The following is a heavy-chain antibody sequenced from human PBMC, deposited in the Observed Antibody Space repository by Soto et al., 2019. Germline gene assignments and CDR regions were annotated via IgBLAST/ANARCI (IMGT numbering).Heavy chain of an antibody. CDR1: GFPFSNAW. CDR2: IKSKTDGGTT. CDR3: TTEQDLGYCSGGSCYGFATYFDY. J-gene: IGHJ4*02. Sequence: GGSLRLSCGASGFPFSNAWMNWVRQAPGKGLEWVGRIKSKTDGGTTDYAAPVKGRFTISRDDSKNTLYLQMNSLKTEDTAVYYCTTEQDLGYCSGGSCYGFATYFDYWGQGTLVTVSS. V-gene: IGHV3-15*07. D-gene: IGHD2-15*01.